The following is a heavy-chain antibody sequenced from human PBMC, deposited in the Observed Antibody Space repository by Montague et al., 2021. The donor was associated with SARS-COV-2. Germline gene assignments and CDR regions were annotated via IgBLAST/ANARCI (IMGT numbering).Heavy chain of an antibody. CDR2: VHYSGRP. J-gene: IGHJ4*02. D-gene: IGHD1-1*01. CDR1: GDSISSSSYN. CDR3: TRHVHMTCPEPSPGFDY. Sequence: SETLSLTCTVSGDSISSSSYNWGWIRQPPGKGLEWIGSVHYSGRPYYNPSLKSRVTIYVDTSKNQLSLKLGSVTAADTAVYYCTRHVHMTCPEPSPGFDYWGQGTLVTVSS. V-gene: IGHV4-39*01.